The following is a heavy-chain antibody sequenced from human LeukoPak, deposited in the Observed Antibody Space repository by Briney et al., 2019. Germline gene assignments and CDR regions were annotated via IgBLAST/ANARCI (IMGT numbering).Heavy chain of an antibody. CDR3: AGDLGSSGWYVVASAAPRFDY. D-gene: IGHD6-19*01. Sequence: GGSLRLSCAASGFTFSSYSMNWVRQAPGKGLEWVSSISSSSSYIYYAGSVKGRFTISRDNAKNSLYLQMNSLRAEDTAVYYCAGDLGSSGWYVVASAAPRFDYWGQGTLVTVSS. CDR2: ISSSSSYI. V-gene: IGHV3-21*01. J-gene: IGHJ4*02. CDR1: GFTFSSYS.